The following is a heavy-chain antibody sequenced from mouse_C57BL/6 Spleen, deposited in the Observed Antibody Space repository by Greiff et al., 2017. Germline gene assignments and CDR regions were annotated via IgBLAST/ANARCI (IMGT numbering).Heavy chain of an antibody. D-gene: IGHD1-1*01. CDR1: GYSFTDSN. V-gene: IGHV1-39*01. Sequence: VQLQQSGPELVQPGASVKISCKASGYSFTDSNLNWVKQSNGKSLEWIGVIKPNYGTTSYNQKFKGKATMTVDQFSSTAYMKLNSLPSEDSAVYYCANYYGSSYPDVYFGGWGTGTTVTVAS. J-gene: IGHJ1*03. CDR2: IKPNYGTT. CDR3: ANYYGSSYPDVYFGG.